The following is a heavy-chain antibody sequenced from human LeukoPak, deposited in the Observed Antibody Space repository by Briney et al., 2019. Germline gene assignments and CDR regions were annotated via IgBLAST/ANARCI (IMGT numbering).Heavy chain of an antibody. CDR3: AKEVTSYYYFYGLDV. CDR2: LSWNSGSI. CDR1: GFTFDNYA. J-gene: IGHJ6*02. V-gene: IGHV3-9*01. Sequence: GGSLRLSCAASGFTFDNYAMHWVRQAPGKGLEWVSGLSWNSGSIGYADSVKGRFTISRDNAKNSLYLQMNSLRAEDTALYYCAKEVTSYYYFYGLDVWGQGTTVTVSS. D-gene: IGHD2/OR15-2a*01.